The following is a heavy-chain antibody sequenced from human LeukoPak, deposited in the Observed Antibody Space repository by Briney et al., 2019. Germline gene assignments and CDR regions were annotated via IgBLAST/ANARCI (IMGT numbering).Heavy chain of an antibody. J-gene: IGHJ6*02. V-gene: IGHV1-69*01. CDR2: IIPIFGTA. CDR1: GGTFSSYA. Sequence: GSSVKVSCKASGGTFSSYAIGWVRQAPGQGLEWMGGIIPIFGTANYAQKFQGRVTITADESTSTAYMELSSLRSEDTAVYYCARPYCSSTSCYPPYYGMDVWGQGTTVTVSS. CDR3: ARPYCSSTSCYPPYYGMDV. D-gene: IGHD2-2*01.